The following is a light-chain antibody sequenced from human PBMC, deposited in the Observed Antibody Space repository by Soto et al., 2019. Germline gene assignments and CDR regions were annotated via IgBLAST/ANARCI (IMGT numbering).Light chain of an antibody. CDR3: QQFHSFPIT. Sequence: DIQMTQSPSTLSASAGDRVTSTCRASQRITIWLAWYQQKPGKAPKLLIYDASTLESGVPSRFSGSGSGTEFTLTISSLQPDDFATYYCQQFHSFPITFGQGTRLEIK. CDR1: QRITIW. J-gene: IGKJ5*01. V-gene: IGKV1-5*01. CDR2: DAS.